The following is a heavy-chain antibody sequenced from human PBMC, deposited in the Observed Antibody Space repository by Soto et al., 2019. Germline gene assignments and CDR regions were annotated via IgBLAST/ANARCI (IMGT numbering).Heavy chain of an antibody. D-gene: IGHD2-2*01. CDR1: GYSFTSYW. J-gene: IGHJ5*02. CDR2: IYPGDSDT. CDR3: ARLVNGDIVVVPAANWFDP. Sequence: PGESLKISCKGSGYSFTSYWIGWVRQMPGKGLEWMGIIYPGDSDTGYSPSFQGQVTISADKSISTAYLQWSSLKASDTAMYYCARLVNGDIVVVPAANWFDPWGQGTLVTVSS. V-gene: IGHV5-51*01.